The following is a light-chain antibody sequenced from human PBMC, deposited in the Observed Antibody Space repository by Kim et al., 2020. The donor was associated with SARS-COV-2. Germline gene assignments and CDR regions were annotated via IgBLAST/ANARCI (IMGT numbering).Light chain of an antibody. V-gene: IGLV6-57*02. CDR1: SGSIATSY. CDR2: GHN. J-gene: IGLJ3*02. Sequence: TFPLPCAGSSGSIATSYVQWSRQRPGSAPPTVIYGHNQRPSRVPARFSGSIDSSSNSASLTISGLTTEDEADYYCQSYDSTTLWVFGGGTKLTVL. CDR3: QSYDSTTLWV.